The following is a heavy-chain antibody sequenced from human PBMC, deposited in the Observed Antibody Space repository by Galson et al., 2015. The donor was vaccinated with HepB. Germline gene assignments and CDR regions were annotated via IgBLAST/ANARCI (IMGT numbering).Heavy chain of an antibody. CDR3: ARGRRIVLVVYAINWFDP. J-gene: IGHJ5*02. D-gene: IGHD2-8*02. Sequence: LTCAVYGGSFSGYYWSWIRQPPGKGLEWIGEINHSGSTNYNPSLKSRVTISVDTSKNQFSLKLSSVTAADTAVYYCARGRRIVLVVYAINWFDPWGQGTLVTVSS. V-gene: IGHV4-34*01. CDR2: INHSGST. CDR1: GGSFSGYY.